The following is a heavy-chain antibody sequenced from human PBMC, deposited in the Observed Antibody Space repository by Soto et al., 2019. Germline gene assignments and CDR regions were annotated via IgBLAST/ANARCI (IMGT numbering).Heavy chain of an antibody. CDR1: GFTFSGSA. CDR2: IRSKANIYAT. J-gene: IGHJ3*02. Sequence: EVQLVESGGGLVQPGGSLKLSCAASGFTFSGSAMHWVRQASGKGLEWVGRIRSKANIYATAYAASVKGRFTISRDDSKNTAYLQMNSLKTEDTAVYYCTRRVVGSTSSLMAFDIWGQGTMVTVSS. CDR3: TRRVVGSTSSLMAFDI. D-gene: IGHD2-2*01. V-gene: IGHV3-73*02.